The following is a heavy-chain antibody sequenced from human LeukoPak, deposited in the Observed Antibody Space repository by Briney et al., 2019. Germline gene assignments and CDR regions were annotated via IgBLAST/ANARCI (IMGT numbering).Heavy chain of an antibody. Sequence: PSETLSLTCTVSGGSISSYYWSWIRQPAGKGPEWIGRIYTRGSTNYNPSLKSRVTMSVDTSKNQFSLKLSSVTAAGTAVYYCARGGCTSSTCYYYYYYMDIWGQGTTVTVSS. V-gene: IGHV4-4*07. J-gene: IGHJ6*03. CDR3: ARGGCTSSTCYYYYYYMDI. D-gene: IGHD2-2*01. CDR1: GGSISSYY. CDR2: IYTRGST.